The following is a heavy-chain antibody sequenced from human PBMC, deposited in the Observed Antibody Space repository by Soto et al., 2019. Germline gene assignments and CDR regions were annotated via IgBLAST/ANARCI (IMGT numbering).Heavy chain of an antibody. J-gene: IGHJ4*02. Sequence: SETLSLTCTVSGGSISISSYYWGWIRQPPGKGLEWIGSIYYSGSTYYNPSLKSRVTISVDTSKNQFSLKLSSVTAADTAVYYCARPAIRGYSYGPFDYWGQGTLVTVSS. CDR2: IYYSGST. D-gene: IGHD5-18*01. CDR1: GGSISISSYY. V-gene: IGHV4-39*01. CDR3: ARPAIRGYSYGPFDY.